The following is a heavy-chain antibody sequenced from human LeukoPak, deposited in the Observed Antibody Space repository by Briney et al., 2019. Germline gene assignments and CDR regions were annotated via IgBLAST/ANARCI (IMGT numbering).Heavy chain of an antibody. D-gene: IGHD3-16*02. CDR3: ARSATFGGVIVIGYFDY. CDR1: GYSFTSYW. J-gene: IGHJ4*02. CDR2: IYSGDSDT. Sequence: GESLKISCKGSGYSFTSYWIGWVRQMPGKGLEWMGIIYSGDSDTRYSPSFQGQVTISADKSISTAYLQWSSLKASDTAMYYCARSATFGGVIVIGYFDYWGQGTLVTVSS. V-gene: IGHV5-51*01.